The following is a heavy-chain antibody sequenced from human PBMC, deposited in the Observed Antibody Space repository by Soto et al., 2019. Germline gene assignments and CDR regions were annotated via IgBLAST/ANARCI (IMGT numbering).Heavy chain of an antibody. J-gene: IGHJ2*01. Sequence: QVQLVESGGGVVQPGRSLRLSCVGSGFTFSGYGMHWVRQAPGKGLEWLAVISFDGNYKYHADSVKGRFTISRDNSKNTLFLEMSSLRPEATAVYYCVKDTLHSGSYENWYFDIWGRGTLVTVSS. CDR3: VKDTLHSGSYENWYFDI. V-gene: IGHV3-30*18. D-gene: IGHD1-26*01. CDR1: GFTFSGYG. CDR2: ISFDGNYK.